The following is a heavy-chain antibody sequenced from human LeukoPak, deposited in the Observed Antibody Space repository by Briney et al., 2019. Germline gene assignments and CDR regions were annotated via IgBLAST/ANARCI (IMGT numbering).Heavy chain of an antibody. CDR1: GGSVSSGSYY. CDR2: IYNSGST. V-gene: IGHV4-61*01. CDR3: ARAGYSSGWPTN. Sequence: PSETLSLTCTVSGGSVSSGSYYWNWIRQPPGKGLEWIGYIYNSGSTNYNPSLKSRVTISVDTSKNQFSLRLSSVTAADTAVYFCARAGYSSGWPTNWGQGTLVTVSS. D-gene: IGHD6-19*01. J-gene: IGHJ4*02.